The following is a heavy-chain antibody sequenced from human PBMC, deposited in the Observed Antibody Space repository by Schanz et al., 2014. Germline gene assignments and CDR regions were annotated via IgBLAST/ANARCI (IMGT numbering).Heavy chain of an antibody. V-gene: IGHV3-48*01. J-gene: IGHJ3*02. D-gene: IGHD7-27*01. CDR1: GFSFSYYS. Sequence: EVQLVESGGGLVQPGGSLRLSCAASGFSFSYYSMTWVRQAPGKGLEWVSYISRSSSTIYYADSVKGRFTISRDNAKNSLYLQMTSLRGEDTAVYYCARENLNWEAFDIWGQGTVVTVSS. CDR2: ISRSSSTI. CDR3: ARENLNWEAFDI.